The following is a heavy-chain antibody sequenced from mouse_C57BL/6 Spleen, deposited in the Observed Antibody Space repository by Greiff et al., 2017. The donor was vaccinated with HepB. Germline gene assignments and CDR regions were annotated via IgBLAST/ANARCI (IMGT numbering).Heavy chain of an antibody. CDR3: ARRDSSGYGYYAMDY. V-gene: IGHV1-80*01. Sequence: VQLQQSGAELVKPGASVKISCKASGYAFSSYWMNWVKQRPGKGLEWIGQIYPGDGDTNYKGKFKGKATLTADKYSSTAYMQLSSLTSEDSAVYFCARRDSSGYGYYAMDYWCQGTSVTVSS. D-gene: IGHD3-2*02. CDR2: IYPGDGDT. J-gene: IGHJ4*01. CDR1: GYAFSSYW.